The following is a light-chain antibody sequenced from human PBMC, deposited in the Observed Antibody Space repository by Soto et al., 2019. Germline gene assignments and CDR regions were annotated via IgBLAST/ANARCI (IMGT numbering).Light chain of an antibody. CDR1: QSVSSN. V-gene: IGKV3-15*01. Sequence: EIVMTQSPATLSVSPGERATLSCRASQSVSSNLAWYQQKPGQAPRLLIYAASTRATGFPARFSGSGSGTEFTLTISSLQSEDVAVYYCQQYNDWPRTFGQGTKVEIK. J-gene: IGKJ1*01. CDR2: AAS. CDR3: QQYNDWPRT.